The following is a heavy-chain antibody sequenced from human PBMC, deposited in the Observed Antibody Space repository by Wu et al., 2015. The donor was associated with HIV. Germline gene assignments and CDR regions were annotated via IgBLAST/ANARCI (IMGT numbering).Heavy chain of an antibody. CDR1: GYTFTSYD. V-gene: IGHV1-8*01. J-gene: IGHJ4*02. CDR3: ARGRGIRSSSWYSSCEYFDY. CDR2: MNPNSGNT. Sequence: QVQLVQSGAEVKKPGASVKVSCKASGYTFTSYDINWVRQATGQGLEWMGWMNPNSGNTGYAQKFQGRVTMTRNTSISTAYMELSSLRSEDTAVYYCARGRGIRSSSWYSSCEYFDYWGQGTLVTVSS. D-gene: IGHD6-13*01.